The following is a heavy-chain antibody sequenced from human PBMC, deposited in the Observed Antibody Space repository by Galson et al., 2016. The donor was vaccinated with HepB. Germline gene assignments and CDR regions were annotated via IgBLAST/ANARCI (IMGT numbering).Heavy chain of an antibody. D-gene: IGHD5-18*01. CDR1: GFTFSSYA. CDR3: ARDWDTAMVTDAFDM. J-gene: IGHJ3*02. CDR2: IAYDGSNK. V-gene: IGHV3-30*04. Sequence: SLRLSCAASGFTFSSYAMHWVRQAPGKGLEWVAVIAYDGSNKYYADSVKGRFTISRDNSKNTLYLQMNSLRAEDTAVYYCARDWDTAMVTDAFDMWGQGTRVTVSS.